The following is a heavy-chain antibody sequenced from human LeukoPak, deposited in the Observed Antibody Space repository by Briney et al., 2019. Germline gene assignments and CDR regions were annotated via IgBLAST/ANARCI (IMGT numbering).Heavy chain of an antibody. D-gene: IGHD3-22*01. CDR1: GYTFTSYY. J-gene: IGHJ4*02. CDR3: ARASAHYDSSGYYFDY. Sequence: ASVKVSCKASGYTFTSYYMHWVRQAPGQGLEWMGIINPSGGSTSYAQKFQGRVTMTRDTSTSTVYMELSSLRSEDTAVYYCARASAHYDSSGYYFDYWGQGTLVTVSS. V-gene: IGHV1-46*01. CDR2: INPSGGST.